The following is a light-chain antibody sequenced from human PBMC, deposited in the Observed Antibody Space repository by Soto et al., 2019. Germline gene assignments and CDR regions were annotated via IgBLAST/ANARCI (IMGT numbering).Light chain of an antibody. CDR3: QQRSNWPYT. CDR2: DAS. J-gene: IGKJ4*02. V-gene: IGKV3-11*01. CDR1: QSVSGY. Sequence: EIVLTQSPATLSLSPGNRATLSCRASQSVSGYLAWYQQKPGQAPRLLIYDASNRATGIPARISGSGSGTDFTLAITSLEPEDLAVYSCQQRSNWPYTFGGGTKVEI.